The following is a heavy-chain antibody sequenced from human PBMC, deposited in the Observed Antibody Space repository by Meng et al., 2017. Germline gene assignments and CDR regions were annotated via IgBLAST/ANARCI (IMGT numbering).Heavy chain of an antibody. CDR2: IKSNTDGGTA. J-gene: IGHJ4*02. V-gene: IGHV3-15*01. CDR1: GFYCKNAW. CDR3: TWDDKAVSDY. Sequence: SGGDCVKPCGALRLSLAAFGFYCKNAWMSWVRQAPGKGLEWVGRIKSNTDGGTAEYAAPVTGRFTISRDDSKSTLYLQMSGLRIDDTGVYYCTWDDKAVSDYWGQGTLVTVSS. D-gene: IGHD1-26*01.